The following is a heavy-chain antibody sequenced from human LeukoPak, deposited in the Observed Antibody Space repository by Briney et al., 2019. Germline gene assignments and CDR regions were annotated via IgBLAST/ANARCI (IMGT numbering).Heavy chain of an antibody. CDR3: ARGEYCSGGTCFLIDT. CDR1: GFTFNIYS. V-gene: IGHV3-30*04. J-gene: IGHJ5*02. Sequence: PGGSLRLSCAASGFTFNIYSMYWVRQAPGKGLEWVALISNDGSNEYYADSVKGRFTVSRDDSKNMVYLQLNSLKPEDTAVYFCARGEYCSGGTCFLIDTWGQGTQVTVSS. CDR2: ISNDGSNE. D-gene: IGHD2-15*01.